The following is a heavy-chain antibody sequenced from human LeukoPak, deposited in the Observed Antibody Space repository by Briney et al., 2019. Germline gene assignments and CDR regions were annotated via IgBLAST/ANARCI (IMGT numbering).Heavy chain of an antibody. Sequence: SETLSLTCTVSGGYISSYYWSWIRQPPGKGLEWIGYIYYSGSTNYNPSLKSRVTISVDTSKNQFSLKLSSVTAADTAVYYCARHIYWGLSGGALYFDYWGQGTLVTVSS. V-gene: IGHV4-59*08. CDR3: ARHIYWGLSGGALYFDY. D-gene: IGHD7-27*01. CDR2: IYYSGST. CDR1: GGYISSYY. J-gene: IGHJ4*02.